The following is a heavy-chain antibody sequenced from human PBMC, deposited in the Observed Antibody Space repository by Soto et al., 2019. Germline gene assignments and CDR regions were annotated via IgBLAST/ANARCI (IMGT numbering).Heavy chain of an antibody. D-gene: IGHD3-22*01. CDR2: IIPIFGTA. J-gene: IGHJ4*02. Sequence: SVKVSCKASGGTFSSYAISWVRQAPGQGLEWMGGIIPIFGTANYAQKFQGRVTITADESTSTAYMELSSLRSEDTAVYYCARGYYYDSSGYSTHFDHWGQGTLVTVSS. CDR3: ARGYYYDSSGYSTHFDH. V-gene: IGHV1-69*13. CDR1: GGTFSSYA.